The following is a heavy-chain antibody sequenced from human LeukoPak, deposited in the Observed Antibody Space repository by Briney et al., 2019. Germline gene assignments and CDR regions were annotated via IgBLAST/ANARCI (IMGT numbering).Heavy chain of an antibody. J-gene: IGHJ3*02. V-gene: IGHV3-7*01. CDR1: RFSFSSHW. D-gene: IGHD1-26*01. CDR2: IKEDGREK. Sequence: GGSLRLSCVASRFSFSSHWMTWVRQAPGKGLEGVANIKEDGREKYYADSMKGRFTISRDNAKNSLYLQMNSLRGEDTAVYYCAKTIVGSNVFDIWGQGTLVTVSS. CDR3: AKTIVGSNVFDI.